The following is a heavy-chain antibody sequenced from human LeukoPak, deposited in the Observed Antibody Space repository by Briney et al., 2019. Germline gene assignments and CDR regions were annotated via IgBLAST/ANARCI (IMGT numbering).Heavy chain of an antibody. CDR2: ISGTGDGT. CDR3: ARDKSYGMDV. J-gene: IGHJ6*02. CDR1: GFIFRSYA. Sequence: AGGSLRLSCTASGFIFRSYAMNWVRQAPGKGLEWVSVISGTGDGTYYADSIKGRFTISRDNSKNTLYLQMNSLRADDTAVYYCARDKSYGMDVWGQGTTVTVSS. V-gene: IGHV3-23*01.